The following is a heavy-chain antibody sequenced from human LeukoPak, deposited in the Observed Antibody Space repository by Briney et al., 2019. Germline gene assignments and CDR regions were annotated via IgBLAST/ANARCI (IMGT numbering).Heavy chain of an antibody. CDR3: ATTPREYSSTWYYFDY. CDR1: GGSFSGYY. J-gene: IGHJ4*02. V-gene: IGHV4-34*01. Sequence: SETLSLTCAVYGGSFSGYYWSWIRQPPGKGLEWIGEINHSGSTNYNPSLKSRVTISVDTSKKQFSLNLSSVTAADTAVYYCATTPREYSSTWYYFDYWGQGILVTVSS. D-gene: IGHD6-13*01. CDR2: INHSGST.